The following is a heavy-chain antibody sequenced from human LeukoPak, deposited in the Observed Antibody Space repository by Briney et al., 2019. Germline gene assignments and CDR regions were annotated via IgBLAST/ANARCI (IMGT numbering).Heavy chain of an antibody. J-gene: IGHJ4*02. V-gene: IGHV3-23*01. CDR1: GFTFSSYA. CDR2: ISGSGGST. CDR3: AKFLPTHIVVANYYFDY. Sequence: GGSLRLSCAASGFTFSSYAMSWVRQAPGKWLEWVSAISGSGGSTYYADSVKGRFTISRDNSKNTLYLQMNSLRAEDTAVYYCAKFLPTHIVVANYYFDYCGQGTLVTVSS. D-gene: IGHD2-21*01.